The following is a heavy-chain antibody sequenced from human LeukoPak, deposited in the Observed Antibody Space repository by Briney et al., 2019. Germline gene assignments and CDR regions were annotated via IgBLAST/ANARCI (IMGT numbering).Heavy chain of an antibody. CDR1: GFTFSSHG. V-gene: IGHV3-30*18. CDR2: ISYDGSDE. J-gene: IGHJ5*02. D-gene: IGHD1-26*01. Sequence: QPGRSLRLSCAASGFTFSSHGMHWVRLAPGKGLEWVAGISYDGSDEYYADSVKGRFTISRDNSKNTLYLQMDSLTAEDTAVYYCAKGGTYRSNWFDPWGPGSLVTVSS. CDR3: AKGGTYRSNWFDP.